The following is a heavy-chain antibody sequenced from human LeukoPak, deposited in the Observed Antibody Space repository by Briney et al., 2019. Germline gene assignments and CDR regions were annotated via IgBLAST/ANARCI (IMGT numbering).Heavy chain of an antibody. Sequence: GGSLRLSCTASVFTFGGFWMTWVGQAQGKGLEWGAPIKEDGTEQDYVDSVKGRFSISRDNAKNSLYLQMNSLRAEDTAVYYCARGAHDSRYRPCDYWGQGTLVTVSS. CDR3: ARGAHDSRYRPCDY. D-gene: IGHD6-13*01. J-gene: IGHJ4*02. CDR2: IKEDGTEQ. CDR1: VFTFGGFW. V-gene: IGHV3-7*01.